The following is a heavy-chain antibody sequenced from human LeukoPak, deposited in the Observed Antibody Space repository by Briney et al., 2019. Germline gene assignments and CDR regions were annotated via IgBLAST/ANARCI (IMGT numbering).Heavy chain of an antibody. Sequence: GGSLRLSCAASGFTFSSYAMSWVRQDPGKGLEWVSAISGSGGSTYYADSVKGRFTISRDNSKNTMYLQMNSLRAEDTAVYYCASVKWFGELLPFDYWGQGTLVTVSS. D-gene: IGHD3-10*01. J-gene: IGHJ4*02. CDR3: ASVKWFGELLPFDY. V-gene: IGHV3-23*01. CDR1: GFTFSSYA. CDR2: ISGSGGST.